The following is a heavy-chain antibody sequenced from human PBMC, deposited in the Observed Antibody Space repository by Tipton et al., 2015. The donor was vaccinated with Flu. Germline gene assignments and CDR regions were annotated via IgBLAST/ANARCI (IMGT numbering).Heavy chain of an antibody. J-gene: IGHJ4*02. V-gene: IGHV5-51*01. CDR1: GYKFSKYW. CDR2: FYPGNSDT. CDR3: VRHEMDS. D-gene: IGHD5-24*01. Sequence: QSGAEVKKPGESLRISCKVSGYKFSKYWIAWVRQMPGKGLEWMGIFYPGNSDTRYSPSFEGHVTFSADSSISTAYLQWTSLKASDTAMYYCVRHEMDSWGQGTLVTVSS.